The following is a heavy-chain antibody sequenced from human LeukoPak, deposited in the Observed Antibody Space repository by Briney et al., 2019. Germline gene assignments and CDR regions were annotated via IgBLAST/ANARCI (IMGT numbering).Heavy chain of an antibody. J-gene: IGHJ6*02. V-gene: IGHV3-53*01. CDR3: ARDHGYSYGTLLDYYGMDV. CDR1: GYTHSRHH. Sequence: GGSLRLSCAASGYTHSRHHRSWLRQAPGKGLEWVSVIYSGGSTYYADSVKGRFTISRDNYNNTLYLQMISLRAEDTAVYYCARDHGYSYGTLLDYYGMDVWGQGTTVTVSS. CDR2: IYSGGST. D-gene: IGHD5-18*01.